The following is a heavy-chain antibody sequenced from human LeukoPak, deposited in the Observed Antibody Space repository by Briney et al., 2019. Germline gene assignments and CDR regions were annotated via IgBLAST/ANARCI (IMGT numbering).Heavy chain of an antibody. Sequence: GGSLRLSCTTSGFTFSSYSMNWVRRAPGKGLEWVSSISFSSSYIYYAYSVKGRFTISRDNAKNSLYLQMNGLRAEDTALYYCARDRCSGGSCYSPDYWGQGTLVTVSS. J-gene: IGHJ4*02. D-gene: IGHD2-15*01. CDR1: GFTFSSYS. CDR2: ISFSSSYI. V-gene: IGHV3-21*01. CDR3: ARDRCSGGSCYSPDY.